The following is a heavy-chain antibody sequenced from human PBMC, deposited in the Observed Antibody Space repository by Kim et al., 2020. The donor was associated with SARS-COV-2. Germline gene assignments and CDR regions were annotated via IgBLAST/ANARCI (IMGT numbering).Heavy chain of an antibody. J-gene: IGHJ4*02. CDR3: ANSIAYAFDY. Sequence: GGSLRLSCAASGFTFWHYWMSWVRQAPGKGLEWVAHIKEDGSVKFYADSVKGRTTISRDNAKNSLYLEMDTLRVEDTAVYYCANSIAYAFDYWGQGTKVTVSS. CDR2: IKEDGSVK. CDR1: GFTFWHYW. D-gene: IGHD6-6*01. V-gene: IGHV3-7*03.